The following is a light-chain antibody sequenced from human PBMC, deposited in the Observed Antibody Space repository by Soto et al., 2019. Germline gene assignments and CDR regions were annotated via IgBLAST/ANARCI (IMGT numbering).Light chain of an antibody. V-gene: IGLV2-14*01. J-gene: IGLJ1*01. Sequence: SVLTQPASVSGSPGQSITISCTGTSSDVGGYNYVSWYQQHPGKAPKLMIYDVSNRPSGVSNRFSGSKSGNTASLTISGLQAEDEADYYCSSYTGSSTQVFGTGTKVTVL. CDR3: SSYTGSSTQV. CDR1: SSDVGGYNY. CDR2: DVS.